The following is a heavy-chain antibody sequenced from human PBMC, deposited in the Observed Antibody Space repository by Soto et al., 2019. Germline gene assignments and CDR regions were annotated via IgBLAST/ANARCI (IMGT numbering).Heavy chain of an antibody. CDR3: ARSLGGVFGIFIEGTNWFAH. CDR2: INPNGGST. D-gene: IGHD3-3*01. J-gene: IGHJ6*01. CDR1: GDTFTSYY. V-gene: IGHV1-46*01. Sequence: GASVKVSCKAPGDTFTSYYMHWVRQAPGHGLEWMGVINPNGGSTRFAQKFQGRVTMTSDTSTSTVYMELRGLTSEDTAVYYCARSLGGVFGIFIEGTNWFAHRGQRTKVPGS.